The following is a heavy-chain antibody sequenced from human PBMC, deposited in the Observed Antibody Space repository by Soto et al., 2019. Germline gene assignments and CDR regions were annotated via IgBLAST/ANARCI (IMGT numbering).Heavy chain of an antibody. Sequence: SETLSLTCTVSGGSISSYYWSWIRQPPGKGLEWIGYIYSSGSTNYNPSLKSRVTISVDTSKNQFSLKLSSVTAADTAVYYCARGGTPIDYWGQGTLVTSPQ. CDR3: ARGGTPIDY. CDR1: GGSISSYY. J-gene: IGHJ4*02. D-gene: IGHD3-16*01. V-gene: IGHV4-59*01. CDR2: IYSSGST.